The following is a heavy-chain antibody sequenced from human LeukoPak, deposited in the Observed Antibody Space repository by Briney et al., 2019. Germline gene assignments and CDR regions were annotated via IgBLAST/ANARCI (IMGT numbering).Heavy chain of an antibody. Sequence: HGESLKISCEGSGYSFSNYWIGWVRQMPGKGLEWMGIIYPGDYETRYSPSFQGLVTISVDKSISTAYLQWSSLKASDTAMYYCAIPPGYCGNDCSFDHWGQGPLVTVSS. D-gene: IGHD2-21*02. CDR3: AIPPGYCGNDCSFDH. CDR1: GYSFSNYW. CDR2: IYPGDYET. V-gene: IGHV5-51*01. J-gene: IGHJ4*02.